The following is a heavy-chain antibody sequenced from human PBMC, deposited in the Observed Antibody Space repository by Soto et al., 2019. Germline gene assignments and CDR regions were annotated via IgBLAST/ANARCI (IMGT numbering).Heavy chain of an antibody. D-gene: IGHD6-6*01. CDR3: AKEGAARPTGNLFPYYGMDV. CDR2: ISGSGGST. CDR1: GFTFSSYA. Sequence: GGSLRLSCAASGFTFSSYAMSWVRQAPGKGLEWVSAISGSGGSTYYADSVKGRFTISRDNSKNTLNLQMNSLRAEDTAVYYCAKEGAARPTGNLFPYYGMDVWGQGTTVTVSS. J-gene: IGHJ6*02. V-gene: IGHV3-23*01.